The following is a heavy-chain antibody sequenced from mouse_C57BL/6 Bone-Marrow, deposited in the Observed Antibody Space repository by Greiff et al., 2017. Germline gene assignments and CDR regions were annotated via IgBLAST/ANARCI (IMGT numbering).Heavy chain of an antibody. CDR3: GRNYSNTFYAMDY. V-gene: IGHV1-26*01. J-gene: IGHJ4*01. CDR2: INPNNGGT. CDR1: GYTFTDYY. Sequence: VQLKQSGPELVKPGASVKISCKASGYTFTDYYMNWVKQSHGQSLEWIGDINPNNGGTSYNQKFKGKATLTVDKSSSTAYMELRSLTSEDSAVYYCGRNYSNTFYAMDYWGQGTSVTVSS. D-gene: IGHD2-5*01.